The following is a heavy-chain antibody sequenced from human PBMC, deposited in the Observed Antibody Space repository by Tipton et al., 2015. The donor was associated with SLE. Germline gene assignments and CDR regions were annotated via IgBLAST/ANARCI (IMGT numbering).Heavy chain of an antibody. CDR2: INPNSGGT. CDR1: GYTFTGYY. J-gene: IGHJ1*01. Sequence: QSGPEVKKPGASVKVSCKASGYTFTGYYMHWVRQAPGQGLEWMGWINPNSGGTNYAQKFQGRVTMTRDTSISTAYMELSRLRSDDTAVYYCARGARRIAARPDSEYFQHWGQGTLVTVSS. V-gene: IGHV1-2*02. CDR3: ARGARRIAARPDSEYFQH. D-gene: IGHD6-6*01.